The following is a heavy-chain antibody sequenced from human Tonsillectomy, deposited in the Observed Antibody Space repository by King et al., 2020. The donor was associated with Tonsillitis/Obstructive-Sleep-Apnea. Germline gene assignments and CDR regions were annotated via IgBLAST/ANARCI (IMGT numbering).Heavy chain of an antibody. Sequence: VQLVESGAEVKKPGESLRISCKGSGYSFTSHWISWVRQMPGKGLEWMGRIDPSDSYTNYSPSFQGHVTLSADKSISTAYLQWSSLRASDTAIYYCARRYNYHTNGYYYLDSWGQGTLVTVSS. CDR2: IDPSDSYT. D-gene: IGHD3-22*01. V-gene: IGHV5-10-1*03. CDR3: ARRYNYHTNGYYYLDS. J-gene: IGHJ4*02. CDR1: GYSFTSHW.